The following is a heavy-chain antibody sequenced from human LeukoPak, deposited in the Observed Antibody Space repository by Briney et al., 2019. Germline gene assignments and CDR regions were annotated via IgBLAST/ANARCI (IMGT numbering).Heavy chain of an antibody. Sequence: SETLSLTCTVSGGSLSSYYRSWIRQPAGKGLEWIGRIYTSGRTTYNPSLKSRVTMSVDTSKNQFSLKLSYVTAAETAVYYCARDYDILTGYYGGDAFDIWGQGTMATVSS. D-gene: IGHD3-9*01. V-gene: IGHV4-4*07. J-gene: IGHJ3*02. CDR2: IYTSGRT. CDR3: ARDYDILTGYYGGDAFDI. CDR1: GGSLSSYY.